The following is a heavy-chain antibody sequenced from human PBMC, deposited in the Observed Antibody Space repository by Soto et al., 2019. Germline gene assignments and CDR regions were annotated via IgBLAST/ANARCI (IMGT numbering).Heavy chain of an antibody. CDR3: ASPLAYYAFQDAFDI. D-gene: IGHD1-26*01. J-gene: IGHJ3*02. CDR1: GYTFTYRY. CDR2: ITPFNGNT. V-gene: IGHV1-45*02. Sequence: QMQLVQSGAEVKKTGSSVKVSCKASGYTFTYRYLHWVRQAPGQALEWMGWITPFNGNTNYAQKFQDRGTITRDRSMSTAYMELSSLRSEDTAMYYWASPLAYYAFQDAFDIWGQGTMVTVSS.